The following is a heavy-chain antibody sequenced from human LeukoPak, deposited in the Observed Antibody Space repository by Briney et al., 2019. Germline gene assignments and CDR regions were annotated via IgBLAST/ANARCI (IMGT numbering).Heavy chain of an antibody. CDR1: GGSFSGYY. J-gene: IGHJ6*03. Sequence: PSETLSLTCAVYGGSFSGYYWSWIRQPPGKGLEWIGEINHSGSTNYNPSLKSRVTISVDTSKNQLSLKLSSVTAADTAVYYCARGEYCSSTSCSYGNYYYMDVWGKGTTVTVSS. CDR2: INHSGST. D-gene: IGHD2-2*01. V-gene: IGHV4-34*01. CDR3: ARGEYCSSTSCSYGNYYYMDV.